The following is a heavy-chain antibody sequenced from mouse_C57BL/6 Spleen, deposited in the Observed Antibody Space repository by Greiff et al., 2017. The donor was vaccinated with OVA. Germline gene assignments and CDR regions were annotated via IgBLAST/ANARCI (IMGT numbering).Heavy chain of an antibody. CDR2: INPNNGGT. CDR1: GYTFTDYN. Sequence: DVKLQESGPELVKPGASVKMSCKASGYTFTDYNMHWVKQSHGKSLEWIGYINPNNGGTSYNQKFKGKATLTVNKSSSTAYMELRSLTSEDSAVYYCARVTDYFDYWGQGTTLTVSS. J-gene: IGHJ2*01. D-gene: IGHD2-1*01. CDR3: ARVTDYFDY. V-gene: IGHV1-22*01.